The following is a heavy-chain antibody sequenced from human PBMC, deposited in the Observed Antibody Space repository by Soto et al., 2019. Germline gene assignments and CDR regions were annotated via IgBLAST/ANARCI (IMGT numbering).Heavy chain of an antibody. J-gene: IGHJ1*01. CDR2: ISCSGGST. Sequence: GGSLRLSCAASGFTFSSYAMSWVRQAPGKGLEWVSAISCSGGSTYYAYSVKARFTISRDNSKNTLYLQMNSLRAEETAVYYCAKAIIAAPTSRPRXWGQGTLVTVSX. D-gene: IGHD6-6*01. V-gene: IGHV3-23*01. CDR1: GFTFSSYA. CDR3: AKAIIAAPTSRPRX.